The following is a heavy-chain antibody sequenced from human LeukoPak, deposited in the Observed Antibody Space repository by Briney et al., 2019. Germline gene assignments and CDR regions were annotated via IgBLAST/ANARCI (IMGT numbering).Heavy chain of an antibody. Sequence: PGGSLRLSCAASGFTLSSYAMSWVRQAPGKGLEWVSAISGNGGSTYYADSVKGRFTISRDNSKNTLYLQMNSLRAEDTAVYYCAKGGNYDFWSGYYDDYWGQGTLVTVSS. V-gene: IGHV3-23*01. CDR2: ISGNGGST. J-gene: IGHJ4*02. D-gene: IGHD3-3*01. CDR3: AKGGNYDFWSGYYDDY. CDR1: GFTLSSYA.